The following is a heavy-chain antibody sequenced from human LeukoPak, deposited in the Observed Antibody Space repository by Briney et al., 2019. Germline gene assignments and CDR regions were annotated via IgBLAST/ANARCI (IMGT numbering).Heavy chain of an antibody. J-gene: IGHJ4*02. Sequence: PSETLSLTCTVSGDSISSSNCYWGWIRQPPGKGLEWIGSIYDSGNIYFNPSLKSRVTISVDTSKNQFSLKLSSVTAADTAVYFCARRPIYGDPKFDYWGQGTLVIVSS. CDR3: ARRPIYGDPKFDY. D-gene: IGHD4-17*01. CDR2: IYDSGNI. V-gene: IGHV4-39*07. CDR1: GDSISSSNCY.